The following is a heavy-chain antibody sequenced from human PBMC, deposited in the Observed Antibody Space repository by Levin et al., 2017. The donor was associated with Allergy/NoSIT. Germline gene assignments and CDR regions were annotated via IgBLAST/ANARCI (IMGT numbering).Heavy chain of an antibody. CDR2: VSGSGDST. D-gene: IGHD1-26*01. V-gene: IGHV3-23*01. J-gene: IGHJ6*03. Sequence: PGGSLRLSCAASGFTFSNYAMTWVRQAPGKGLEWVSAVSGSGDSTSYADSVKGRFTISRDNSKNTLYLQMNSLRAEDTALYYCAKGWDTYYKFYYMTVWGKGTTVTVSS. CDR1: GFTFSNYA. CDR3: AKGWDTYYKFYYMTV.